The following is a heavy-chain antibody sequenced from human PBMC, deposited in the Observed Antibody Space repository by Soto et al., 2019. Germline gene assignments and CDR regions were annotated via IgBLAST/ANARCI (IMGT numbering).Heavy chain of an antibody. D-gene: IGHD3-10*01. J-gene: IGHJ6*02. CDR3: ARGSSMVRASWYGMDV. CDR1: GYTFTGYA. Sequence: SVKVSCKASGYTFTGYAMHWVRQAPGQGLEWMGRIIPILGIANYAQKFQGRVTITADKSTSTAYMELSSLRSEDTAVYYCARGSSMVRASWYGMDVWGQGTTVTVSS. CDR2: IIPILGIA. V-gene: IGHV1-69*04.